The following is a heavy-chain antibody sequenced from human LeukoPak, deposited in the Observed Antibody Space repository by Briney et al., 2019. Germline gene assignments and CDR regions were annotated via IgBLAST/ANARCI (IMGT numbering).Heavy chain of an antibody. D-gene: IGHD3-16*01. CDR2: IIPIFGTA. CDR3: ARFDWGHFDY. CDR1: GGTFSSYA. Sequence: GASVKVSCKASGGTFSSYAISWVRQAPGQGLEWMGGIIPIFGTANYAQKFQGRVSITADESTSTAYMELSSLRSEDTAVYYCARFDWGHFDYWGQGTLVTVSS. V-gene: IGHV1-69*13. J-gene: IGHJ4*02.